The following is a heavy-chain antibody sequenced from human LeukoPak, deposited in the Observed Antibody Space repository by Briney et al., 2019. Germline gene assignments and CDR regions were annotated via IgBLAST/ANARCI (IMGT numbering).Heavy chain of an antibody. Sequence: SGGSLRLSCAASGFTFSSYAMSWVRQAPGKGLEWVSSISGNGGSPYYADSVKGRFTISRDNSKNTLYLQMNSLRAEDTAVYYCAKRDRYSGSSYFDYWGQGTLVTVSS. CDR1: GFTFSSYA. V-gene: IGHV3-23*01. CDR2: ISGNGGSP. D-gene: IGHD1-26*01. CDR3: AKRDRYSGSSYFDY. J-gene: IGHJ4*02.